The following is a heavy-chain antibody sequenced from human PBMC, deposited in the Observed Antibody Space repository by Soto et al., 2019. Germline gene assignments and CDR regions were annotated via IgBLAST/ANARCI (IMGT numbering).Heavy chain of an antibody. Sequence: PGGSLRLSCAASGFTFSSYAMHWVRQAPGKGLEWVAVISYDGSNKYYADSVKGRFTISRDNSKNTLYLQMNSLRAEDTAVYYCAREQAPFHYGMDVWGQGTTVTVS. J-gene: IGHJ6*02. CDR1: GFTFSSYA. V-gene: IGHV3-30-3*01. CDR2: ISYDGSNK. CDR3: AREQAPFHYGMDV.